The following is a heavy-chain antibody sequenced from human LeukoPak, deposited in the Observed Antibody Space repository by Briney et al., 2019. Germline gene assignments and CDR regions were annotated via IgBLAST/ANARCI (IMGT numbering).Heavy chain of an antibody. CDR1: AFTVSGFS. Sequence: GQSLSLSWAASAFTVSGFSLQWVRHASGKGLEWVGRVRSKADNYATAYFASVQGRFTVSRDDSKNTAYLQMNSLKPEDTAIYYCATFDWGSSPNWGQGSRVTVSS. CDR3: ATFDWGSSPN. CDR2: VRSKADNYAT. V-gene: IGHV3-73*01. D-gene: IGHD3-9*01. J-gene: IGHJ4*02.